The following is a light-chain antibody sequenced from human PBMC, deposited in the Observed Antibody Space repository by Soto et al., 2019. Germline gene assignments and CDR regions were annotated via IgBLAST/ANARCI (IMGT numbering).Light chain of an antibody. V-gene: IGKV3-15*01. CDR1: QSISSD. CDR2: GAS. CDR3: QQYNYWPPLT. Sequence: EVVMTQSPATLSVSPGERATLSCRASQSISSDLAWYQQRPGQAPRLLIYGASTRATGVPARFSGSGSGTEFTLTISSLQSEDFAVYYCQQYNYWPPLTFVGGTKVDIK. J-gene: IGKJ4*01.